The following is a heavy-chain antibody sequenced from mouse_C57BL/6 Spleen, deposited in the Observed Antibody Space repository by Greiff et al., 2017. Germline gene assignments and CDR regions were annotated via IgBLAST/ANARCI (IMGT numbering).Heavy chain of an antibody. Sequence: EVQLQQSGPELVKPGASVKISCKASGYSFTGYYMNWVKQSPEKSLEWIGEINPSTGGTTYNQKFKANATLTVDKSSSTAYMQLKSLTSEDSAVYYCARGGTTVVVDFDYWGQGATLTVSS. D-gene: IGHD1-1*01. J-gene: IGHJ2*01. V-gene: IGHV1-42*01. CDR1: GYSFTGYY. CDR2: INPSTGGT. CDR3: ARGGTTVVVDFDY.